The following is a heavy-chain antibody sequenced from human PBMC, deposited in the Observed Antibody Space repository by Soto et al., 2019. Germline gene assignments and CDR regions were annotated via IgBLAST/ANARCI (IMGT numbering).Heavy chain of an antibody. J-gene: IGHJ4*02. V-gene: IGHV1-69*01. Sequence: KVSCKASGGTFSSYAISWVRQAPGQGLEWMGGIIPIFGTANYAQKFQGRVTITADESTSTAYMELSSLRSEDTAVYYCASPYYYDSSGYSYYFDYWGQGTLVTVSS. CDR1: GGTFSSYA. D-gene: IGHD3-22*01. CDR3: ASPYYYDSSGYSYYFDY. CDR2: IIPIFGTA.